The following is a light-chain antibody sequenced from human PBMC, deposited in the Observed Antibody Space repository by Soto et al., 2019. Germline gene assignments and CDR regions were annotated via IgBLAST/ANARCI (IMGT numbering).Light chain of an antibody. Sequence: QSVLTQPASVSAAPGQKVTISCSGSSSNIGNNYVSWYQQLPGTATKLLIYDNNQRPSGIPDRFSGSKSGTSATLGITGLQTGDEADYYCGTWDSSLGAYVFGTGTKVTVL. CDR2: DNN. V-gene: IGLV1-51*01. J-gene: IGLJ1*01. CDR3: GTWDSSLGAYV. CDR1: SSNIGNNY.